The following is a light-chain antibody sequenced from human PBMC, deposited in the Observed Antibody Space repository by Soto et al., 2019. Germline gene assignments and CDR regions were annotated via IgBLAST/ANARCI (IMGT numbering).Light chain of an antibody. Sequence: DIQMTQSPSSLSASVGDRVTITYRASPGISSYLAWYQQRPGKVPNVLIYAASTLHSGVPSRFSGSGSGTDFTLTISNVQPEDVANFYCQNYYNAPETFGQGTKVEIK. J-gene: IGKJ1*01. CDR1: PGISSY. CDR2: AAS. V-gene: IGKV1-27*01. CDR3: QNYYNAPET.